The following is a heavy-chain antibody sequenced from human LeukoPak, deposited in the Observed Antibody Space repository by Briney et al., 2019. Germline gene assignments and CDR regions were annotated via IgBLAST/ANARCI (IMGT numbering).Heavy chain of an antibody. CDR1: GGSFSGYY. CDR3: ARGARTRIDY. J-gene: IGHJ4*02. V-gene: IGHV4-34*01. D-gene: IGHD2-15*01. CDR2: INHSGST. Sequence: SETLSLTCAVHGGSFSGYYWSWIRQPPGKGLEWIGEINHSGSTNYNPSLKSRVTISVDTSMNQFSLKLSSVTAADTAVYYCARGARTRIDYWGQGTLVTVSS.